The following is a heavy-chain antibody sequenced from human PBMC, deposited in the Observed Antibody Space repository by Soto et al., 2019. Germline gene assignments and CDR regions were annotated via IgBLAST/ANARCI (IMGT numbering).Heavy chain of an antibody. CDR1: GGTFSSYA. CDR3: ARDRDPRVVPDAMNY. CDR2: IIPIFGTA. D-gene: IGHD2-2*01. Sequence: SVKVSCKASGGTFSSYAISWVRQAPGQGLEWMGGIIPIFGTANYAQKFQGRVTITADESTSTAYMELSSLRSEDTAVYYCARDRDPRVVPDAMNYWGQGTLVTVSS. V-gene: IGHV1-69*13. J-gene: IGHJ4*02.